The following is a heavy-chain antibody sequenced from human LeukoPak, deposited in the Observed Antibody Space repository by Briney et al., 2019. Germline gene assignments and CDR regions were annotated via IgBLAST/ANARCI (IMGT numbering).Heavy chain of an antibody. V-gene: IGHV3-74*03. CDR3: VRGLLWPDY. Sequence: GGSLRLSCAASGFTFNIYWMHWVRQAPGEGLVWVSRINNDGSNTVYADSVKGRFTISRDNAKNTLYLEMNSLRAEDTAVYYCVRGLLWPDYWGQGTLVIVSS. D-gene: IGHD1-26*01. CDR2: INNDGSNT. J-gene: IGHJ4*02. CDR1: GFTFNIYW.